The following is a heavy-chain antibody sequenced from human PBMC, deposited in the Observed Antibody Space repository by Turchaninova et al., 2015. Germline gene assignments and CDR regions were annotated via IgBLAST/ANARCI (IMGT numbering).Heavy chain of an antibody. Sequence: QVQLQQWGAGLLKPSETLSLTCAVYGGSFSGYYWSWIRQPPGQGLEGIGGINHSGSTNYNPSLKSRVTISVDTSKHQFSLKLCSVTASGTAVYYCARGRYYYYDSGGSLDLHYGGQGTLVTVSS. CDR3: ARGRYYYYDSGGSLDLHY. J-gene: IGHJ4*02. V-gene: IGHV4-34*01. CDR2: INHSGST. CDR1: GGSFSGYY. D-gene: IGHD3-22*01.